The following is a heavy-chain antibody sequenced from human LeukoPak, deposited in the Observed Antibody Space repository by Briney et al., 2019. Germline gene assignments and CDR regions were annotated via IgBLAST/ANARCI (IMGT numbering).Heavy chain of an antibody. CDR1: GYTFTSYG. Sequence: GASVKVSCKASGYTFTSYGISWVRQAPGQGLEWMGWISAYNGNTNYAQKIQGRVTMTTDTSTSTAYMELRSLRSDDTAVYYCARAPGLEPVTRVDYWGQGTLVTVSS. V-gene: IGHV1-18*01. CDR2: ISAYNGNT. CDR3: ARAPGLEPVTRVDY. D-gene: IGHD1-1*01. J-gene: IGHJ4*02.